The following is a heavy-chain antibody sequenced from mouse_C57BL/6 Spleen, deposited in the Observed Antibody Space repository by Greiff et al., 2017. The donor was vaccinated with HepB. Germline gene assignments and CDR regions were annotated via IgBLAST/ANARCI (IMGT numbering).Heavy chain of an antibody. CDR3: ARKARLNYGSSYDFDY. CDR1: GYTFTDYY. D-gene: IGHD1-1*01. CDR2: INPNNGGT. Sequence: EVQLQQSGPELVKPGASVKISCKASGYTFTDYYMNWVKQSHGKSLEWIGDINPNNGGTSYNQKFKGKATLTVDKSSSTAYRELRSLTSENSAVYYCARKARLNYGSSYDFDYWGQGTTLTVSS. J-gene: IGHJ2*01. V-gene: IGHV1-26*01.